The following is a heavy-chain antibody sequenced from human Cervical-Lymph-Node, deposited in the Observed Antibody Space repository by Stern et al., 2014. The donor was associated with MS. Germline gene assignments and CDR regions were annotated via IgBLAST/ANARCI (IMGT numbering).Heavy chain of an antibody. CDR2: ISYDGSSQ. Sequence: MQLVESGGGVVQPGRSLRLSCATPGFTFGRHSMHWVRQAPGKGLEWVAIISYDGSSQHYADSVKGRFTISRSNFNNTLYLQMNSLRVEDTAMYYCARPSAARYFDYWGQGSQVTVSS. CDR1: GFTFGRHS. CDR3: ARPSAARYFDY. V-gene: IGHV3-30-3*01. D-gene: IGHD6-25*01. J-gene: IGHJ4*02.